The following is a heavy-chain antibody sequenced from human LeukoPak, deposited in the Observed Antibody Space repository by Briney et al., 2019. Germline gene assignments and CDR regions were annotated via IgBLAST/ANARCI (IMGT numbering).Heavy chain of an antibody. V-gene: IGHV3-23*01. CDR1: GFTFSTYA. Sequence: GGSLRLSCAASGFTFSTYAMSWVRQAPGKGLGWVSTISGNTRLVTYYADSVKGRFTISRDNSKNTLYLQMNSLRVEDTAVYYCAKPPPDSSSWLFDYWGQGTLVTVSS. D-gene: IGHD6-13*01. CDR3: AKPPPDSSSWLFDY. CDR2: ISGNTRLVT. J-gene: IGHJ4*02.